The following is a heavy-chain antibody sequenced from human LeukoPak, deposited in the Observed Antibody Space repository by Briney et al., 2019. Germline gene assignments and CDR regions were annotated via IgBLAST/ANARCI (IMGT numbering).Heavy chain of an antibody. J-gene: IGHJ4*02. Sequence: SETLSLTCTVSGVSISSSYWSWVRQPPGKGLEWVGYIYYSGDSNYNPSLKSRATISVDTSKSQFSLKLSSVTAADTAVYYCARGESGGTTHYYLDYWAREPWSPSPQ. CDR3: ARGESGGTTHYYLDY. V-gene: IGHV4-59*12. CDR1: GVSISSSY. CDR2: IYYSGDS. D-gene: IGHD2/OR15-2a*01.